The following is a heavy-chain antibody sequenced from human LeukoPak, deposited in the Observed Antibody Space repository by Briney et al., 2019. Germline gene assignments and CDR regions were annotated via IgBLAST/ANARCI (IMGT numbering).Heavy chain of an antibody. J-gene: IGHJ4*02. CDR2: IYGGGSTTYNPSP. CDR1: GGSISSYF. D-gene: IGHD3-16*01. Sequence: SETLSLTCTVSGGSISSYFWNWIRQPAGKGLEWIGKIYGGGSTTYNPSPNYNPSLKSRVTMSVDTSNIEFSLSLTSVTAADTAVYYCARDLGWGSPVAYWGQGILVTVSS. CDR3: ARDLGWGSPVAY. V-gene: IGHV4-4*07.